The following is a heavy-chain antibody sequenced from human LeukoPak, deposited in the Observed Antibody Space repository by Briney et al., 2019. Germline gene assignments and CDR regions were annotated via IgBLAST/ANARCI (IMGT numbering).Heavy chain of an antibody. J-gene: IGHJ4*02. V-gene: IGHV4-4*07. Sequence: PSETLSLTCTVSGGSIRNYYWSWIRQPAGKGLEWIGRIYTSGSSNYNPSLKSRVTISVDTSKNQFSLKLSSVTAADTAVYYCAREEYSSSSFDYWGQGPLVTVSS. CDR2: IYTSGSS. CDR3: AREEYSSSSFDY. D-gene: IGHD6-6*01. CDR1: GGSIRNYY.